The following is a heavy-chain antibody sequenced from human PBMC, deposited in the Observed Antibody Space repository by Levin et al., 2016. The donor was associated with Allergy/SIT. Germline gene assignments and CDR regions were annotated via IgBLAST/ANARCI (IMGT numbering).Heavy chain of an antibody. D-gene: IGHD3-10*01. J-gene: IGHJ5*02. Sequence: WIRQPPGKGLEWIGYIYYSGSTNYNPSLKSRVTISVDTSKNQFSLKLSSVTAADTAVYYCARNKLGRYYGSGNFDPWGQGTLVTVSS. CDR2: IYYSGST. V-gene: IGHV4-59*08. CDR3: ARNKLGRYYGSGNFDP.